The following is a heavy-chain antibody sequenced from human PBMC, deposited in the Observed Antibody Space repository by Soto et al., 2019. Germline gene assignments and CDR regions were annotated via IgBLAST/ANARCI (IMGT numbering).Heavy chain of an antibody. V-gene: IGHV1-69*02. Sequence: QVQLVQSGAEVKKPGSSVKVSCKASGGTFSSYTISWVRQAPGQGLEWMGRIIPILGIANDAQKFQGRVTITADKSPSTAYMELSSLRSEDTAVYACASASAAAGLGDYWGQGTLVTVSS. J-gene: IGHJ4*02. D-gene: IGHD6-13*01. CDR3: ASASAAAGLGDY. CDR2: IIPILGIA. CDR1: GGTFSSYT.